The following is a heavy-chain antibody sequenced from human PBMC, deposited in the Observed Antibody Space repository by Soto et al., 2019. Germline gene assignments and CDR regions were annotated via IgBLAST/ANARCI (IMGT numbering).Heavy chain of an antibody. Sequence: PSETLSLTCTVSGGSISSYYWSWIRQPPGKGLEWIGYIYYSGSTNYNPSLKSRVTISVDTSKNQFSLKLSSVTAADTAVYYCARVNSGSYSGSFVFDIWGQGTMVTVSS. CDR3: ARVNSGSYSGSFVFDI. CDR2: IYYSGST. J-gene: IGHJ3*02. V-gene: IGHV4-59*01. CDR1: GGSISSYY. D-gene: IGHD3-10*01.